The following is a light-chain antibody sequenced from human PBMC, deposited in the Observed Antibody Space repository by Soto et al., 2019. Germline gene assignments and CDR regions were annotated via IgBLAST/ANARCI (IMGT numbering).Light chain of an antibody. V-gene: IGKV3-20*01. CDR3: HQYGAAPWT. CDR1: QTITRSF. J-gene: IGKJ1*01. CDR2: GAS. Sequence: EIVLTQSPGTLSLSAGERATLSCRASQTITRSFLAWYQQRRGQAPRLVIYGASTRATGIPERFSGSASGTDFTLTISRLEPEDFAVYYCHQYGAAPWTFGQGTRVEMK.